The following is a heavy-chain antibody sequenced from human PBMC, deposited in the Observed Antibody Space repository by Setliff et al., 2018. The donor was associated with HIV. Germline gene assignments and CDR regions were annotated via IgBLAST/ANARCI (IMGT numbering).Heavy chain of an antibody. D-gene: IGHD1-1*01. Sequence: SETLSLTCTVSGGSITRYYWSWIRQSLGKGLEWIGYTYISGSTDYSPSLKSRVTISADTSKNQVSLKLTSVTAADSAVYYCARKDWTVAALEYWGQGTLVTVSS. CDR3: ARKDWTVAALEY. CDR1: GGSITRYY. V-gene: IGHV4-4*09. CDR2: TYISGST. J-gene: IGHJ4*02.